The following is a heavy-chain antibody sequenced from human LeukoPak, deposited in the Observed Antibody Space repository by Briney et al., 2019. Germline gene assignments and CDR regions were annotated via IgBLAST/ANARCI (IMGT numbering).Heavy chain of an antibody. Sequence: GGSLRLSCAASGFTFSSYAMSWVRQAPGKGLEWVSAISGSGGSTYYADSMKGRFTISRDDSKNTLYLQMNSLRAEDTAVYYCAKAGPFYDILTGHFDYWGQGTLVTVSS. CDR3: AKAGPFYDILTGHFDY. V-gene: IGHV3-23*01. CDR1: GFTFSSYA. CDR2: ISGSGGST. J-gene: IGHJ4*02. D-gene: IGHD3-9*01.